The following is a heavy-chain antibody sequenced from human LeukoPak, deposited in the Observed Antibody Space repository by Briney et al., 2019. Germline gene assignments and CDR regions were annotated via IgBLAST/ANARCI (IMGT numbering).Heavy chain of an antibody. CDR1: GGSFSGYY. Sequence: ETLSLTCAVYGGSFSGYYLSWVRQAPGKGLEWVSVIYSGGSTYYADSVKGRFTISRDNSKNTLYLQMNSLRAEDTAVYYCARSIAAQFVDYWGQGTLVTVSS. CDR3: ARSIAAQFVDY. V-gene: IGHV3-53*01. D-gene: IGHD6-6*01. J-gene: IGHJ4*02. CDR2: IYSGGST.